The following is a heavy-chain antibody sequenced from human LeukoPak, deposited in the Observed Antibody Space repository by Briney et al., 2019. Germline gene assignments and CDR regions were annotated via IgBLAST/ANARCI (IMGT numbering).Heavy chain of an antibody. V-gene: IGHV3-48*01. Sequence: GGSLRLSCAASGFTVSSNYMSWVRQAPGKGLEWLSYISLSSTTIYYADSVKGRFTISRDNAKNSLYLQMNSLRAEDTAVYYCARASYSSRFYFDYWGQGTLVTVSS. CDR3: ARASYSSRFYFDY. CDR2: ISLSSTTI. J-gene: IGHJ4*02. D-gene: IGHD6-13*01. CDR1: GFTVSSNY.